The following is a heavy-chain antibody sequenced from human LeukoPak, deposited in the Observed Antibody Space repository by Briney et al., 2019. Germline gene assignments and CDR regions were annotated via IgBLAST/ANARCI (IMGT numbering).Heavy chain of an antibody. Sequence: ASVKVSCKASGYSYTSYDVNWVRQAPGQGLEWMGWFNPKCGNAGYAQKFQGRVTMTRNISMTTAYMELNSLTSEDTAVYYCARGVGSAINKEAFDIWGQGTVVTVSS. CDR3: ARGVGSAINKEAFDI. D-gene: IGHD6-25*01. J-gene: IGHJ3*02. CDR2: FNPKCGNA. CDR1: GYSYTSYD. V-gene: IGHV1-8*01.